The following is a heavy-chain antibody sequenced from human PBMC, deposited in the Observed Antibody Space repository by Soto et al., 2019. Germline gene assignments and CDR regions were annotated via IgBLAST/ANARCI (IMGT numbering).Heavy chain of an antibody. CDR3: ARFGYDSSGYYPPPYLFDP. V-gene: IGHV4-34*01. J-gene: IGHJ5*02. CDR1: GGSFSGHY. Sequence: SETLSLTCAVYGGSFSGHYWSWIRQPPGKGLEWIGEINHSGGTSYNPSLKSRVTISVDTSKSQFSLKLTSVTAADRAVYYCARFGYDSSGYYPPPYLFDPWGQGTLVTVSS. D-gene: IGHD3-22*01. CDR2: INHSGGT.